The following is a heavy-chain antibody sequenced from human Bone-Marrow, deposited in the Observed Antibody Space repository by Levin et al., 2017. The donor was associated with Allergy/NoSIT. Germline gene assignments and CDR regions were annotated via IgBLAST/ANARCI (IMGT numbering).Heavy chain of an antibody. D-gene: IGHD2-15*01. J-gene: IGHJ3*02. Sequence: VASVKVSCKASGYTFTSFYIHWVRQAPGQGLEWMGIIDPTGGSTSFAQKFQGRVTMTRDTSTSTVYMELSSLRSEDTAVYYCARVRGAATRRHAFDIWGQGTLVTVSS. CDR1: GYTFTSFY. CDR2: IDPTGGST. CDR3: ARVRGAATRRHAFDI. V-gene: IGHV1-46*01.